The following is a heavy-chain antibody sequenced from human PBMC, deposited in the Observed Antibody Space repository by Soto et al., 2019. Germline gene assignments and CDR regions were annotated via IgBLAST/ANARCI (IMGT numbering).Heavy chain of an antibody. CDR2: IIPILGIA. CDR1: GGTFSSYT. J-gene: IGHJ3*02. CDR3: ARDASHHCSSTSCYGAHDAFDI. Sequence: SVKVSCKASGGTFSSYTISWVRQAPGQGLEWMGRIIPILGIANYAQKFQGRVTITADKSTSTAYMELSSLRSEDTAVYYCARDASHHCSSTSCYGAHDAFDIWGQGTMVTVS. V-gene: IGHV1-69*04. D-gene: IGHD2-2*01.